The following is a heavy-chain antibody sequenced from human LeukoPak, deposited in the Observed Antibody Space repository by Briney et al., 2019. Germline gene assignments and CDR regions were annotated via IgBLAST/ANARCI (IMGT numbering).Heavy chain of an antibody. D-gene: IGHD2-15*01. J-gene: IGHJ5*02. CDR2: VFHTGDT. CDR1: GDSINSFY. V-gene: IGHV4-59*08. CDR3: ARHPFATPFDR. Sequence: ETLSLTCAVSGDSINSFYWSWIRQPPGKGLEWIGYVFHTGDTNSNPSLKSRVTVSLDTSTSQVSLRLTSVTAADTAVYYCARHPFATPFDRWGRGILVTVSS.